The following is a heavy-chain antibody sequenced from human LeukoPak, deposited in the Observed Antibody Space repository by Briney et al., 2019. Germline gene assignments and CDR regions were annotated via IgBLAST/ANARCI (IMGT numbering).Heavy chain of an antibody. CDR1: GGSISSGGYY. Sequence: PSETLSLTCTVSGGSISSGGYYWSWIRQHPGKGLEWIGYIYYSGSTNYNPSLKSRVTISVDTSKNQFSLKLSSVTAADTAVYYCARGGIAALVMSYYYYGMDVWGQGTTVTVSS. J-gene: IGHJ6*02. CDR2: IYYSGST. D-gene: IGHD6-6*01. CDR3: ARGGIAALVMSYYYYGMDV. V-gene: IGHV4-31*03.